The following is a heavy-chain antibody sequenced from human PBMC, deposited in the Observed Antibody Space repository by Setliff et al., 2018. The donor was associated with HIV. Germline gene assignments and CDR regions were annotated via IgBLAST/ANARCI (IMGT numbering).Heavy chain of an antibody. V-gene: IGHV4-38-2*01. J-gene: IGHJ4*02. Sequence: SETLSLTCAVSGYSISSGYSWGWVRQPPGKGLEWIGNAYHSGRAFYSPSLESRVTMSIDSSKNLFSLRLDSVTAADSAFYFCAHSLLGAPMIDYWGQGMLVTVSS. CDR2: AYHSGRA. CDR3: AHSLLGAPMIDY. CDR1: GYSISSGYS. D-gene: IGHD3-16*01.